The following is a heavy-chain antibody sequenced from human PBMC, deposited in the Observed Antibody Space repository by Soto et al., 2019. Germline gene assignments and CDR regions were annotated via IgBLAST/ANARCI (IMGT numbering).Heavy chain of an antibody. CDR3: TTMTDRDAFQI. CDR2: IKNKADGGTT. Sequence: EEYLVESGGRLVKRGESLRLSCAASLLNFNIAWLSWVRQAPGKGLEWVGRIKNKADGGTTDNAAPVRDRFTISRDDSKGTPNLQMHRLNAEHTAMYYWTTMTDRDAFQICGQGTMVTVSS. CDR1: LLNFNIAW. J-gene: IGHJ3*02. V-gene: IGHV3-15*01.